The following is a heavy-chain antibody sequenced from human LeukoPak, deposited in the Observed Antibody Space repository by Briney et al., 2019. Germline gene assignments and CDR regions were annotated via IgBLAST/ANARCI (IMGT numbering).Heavy chain of an antibody. J-gene: IGHJ3*02. V-gene: IGHV4-30-2*01. D-gene: IGHD2-15*01. CDR2: IYHSGST. CDR1: GGSISSGGYY. CDR3: ARREDGSWLDAFDI. Sequence: SQTLSLTCTVSGGSISSGGYYWSWIRQPPGKGLEWIGYIYHSGSTYYNPSLKSRVTISVDRSKNQFSLKLSSVTAADTAVYYCARREDGSWLDAFDIWGQGTMVTVSS.